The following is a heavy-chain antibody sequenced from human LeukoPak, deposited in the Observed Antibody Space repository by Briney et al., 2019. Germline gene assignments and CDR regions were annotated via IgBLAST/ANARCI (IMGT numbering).Heavy chain of an antibody. J-gene: IGHJ4*02. CDR1: GFSFGDYA. CDR2: IKSKIYGGTA. V-gene: IGHV3-49*04. Sequence: GGSLRLSCTASGFSFGDYAMSWVRQAPGKGLKWVGFIKSKIYGGTAEYATSVKGRFSISREDSKSIAYLQMNSLKTEDTAVYYCTRWGGYCNGGNCYSDYWGQGTLVTVSS. CDR3: TRWGGYCNGGNCYSDY. D-gene: IGHD2-15*01.